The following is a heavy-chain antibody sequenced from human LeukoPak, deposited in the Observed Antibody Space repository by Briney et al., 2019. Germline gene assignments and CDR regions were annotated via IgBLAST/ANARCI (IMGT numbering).Heavy chain of an antibody. CDR2: ISAYNGNT. Sequence: ASVKVSCKASNYTFISYGVNWVRQAPGQGLEWMGWISAYNGNTNYAQKLQGRVTMTTDTSTSTAYMELRSLRSDDTAVYYCARLRVSEYYGSGSYYLFDYWGQGTLVTVSS. V-gene: IGHV1-18*01. J-gene: IGHJ4*02. CDR1: NYTFISYG. CDR3: ARLRVSEYYGSGSYYLFDY. D-gene: IGHD3-10*01.